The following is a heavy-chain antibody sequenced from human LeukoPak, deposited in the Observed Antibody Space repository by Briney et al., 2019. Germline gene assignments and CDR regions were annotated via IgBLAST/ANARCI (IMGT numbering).Heavy chain of an antibody. Sequence: KPSETLSLTCTVSGGSISSYYWSWIRQPAGKGLEWIGYIYYSGSTNYNPSLKSRVTISVDTSKNQFSLKLSSVTAADTAVYYCAKVVAAEYYYYMDVWGKGTTVTISS. CDR1: GGSISSYY. V-gene: IGHV4-59*01. D-gene: IGHD6-25*01. CDR2: IYYSGST. J-gene: IGHJ6*03. CDR3: AKVVAAEYYYYMDV.